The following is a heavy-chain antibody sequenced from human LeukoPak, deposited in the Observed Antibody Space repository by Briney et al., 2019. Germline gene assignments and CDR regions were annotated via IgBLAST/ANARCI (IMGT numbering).Heavy chain of an antibody. Sequence: GASVKVSCKASGYTFTSYYIHWVRQAPGQGLEWMGIINPRSGSTSYAQKFQGRVTMTRDTSTSTVYLELSSLRSEDTAVYYCARAGGDSISWYVDYWGQGTLVTVSS. V-gene: IGHV1-46*01. J-gene: IGHJ4*02. CDR3: ARAGGDSISWYVDY. D-gene: IGHD6-13*01. CDR1: GYTFTSYY. CDR2: INPRSGST.